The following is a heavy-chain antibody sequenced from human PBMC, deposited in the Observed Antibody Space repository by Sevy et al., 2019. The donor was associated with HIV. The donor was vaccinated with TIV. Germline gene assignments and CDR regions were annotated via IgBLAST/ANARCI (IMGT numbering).Heavy chain of an antibody. J-gene: IGHJ4*01. CDR3: ARNQDGK. Sequence: ASVKVSCKASGGSFSTYTLSWVRQAPGQRLEVMGAIIPMVSTATYAQKFRGRVTISADESTTTGYMELSSLTSEDTAVFYCARNQDGKWGQRTLVTVSS. CDR1: GGSFSTYT. CDR2: IIPMVSTA. V-gene: IGHV1-69*13.